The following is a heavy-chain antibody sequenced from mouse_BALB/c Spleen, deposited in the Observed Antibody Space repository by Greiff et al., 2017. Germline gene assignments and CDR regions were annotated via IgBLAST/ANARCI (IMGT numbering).Heavy chain of an antibody. CDR3: ARRVNWGFWFAY. Sequence: EVKVEESGPGLVKPSQSLSLTCTVTGYSITSDYAWNWIRQFPGNKLEWMGYISYSGSTSYNPSLKSRISITRDTSKNQFFLQLNSVTTEDTATYYCARRVNWGFWFAYWGQGTLVTVSA. CDR2: ISYSGST. D-gene: IGHD4-1*01. CDR1: GYSITSDYA. V-gene: IGHV3-2*02. J-gene: IGHJ3*01.